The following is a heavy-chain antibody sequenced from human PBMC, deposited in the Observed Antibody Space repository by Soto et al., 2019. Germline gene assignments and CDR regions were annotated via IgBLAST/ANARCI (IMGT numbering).Heavy chain of an antibody. CDR1: GDSISGGSSF. J-gene: IGHJ5*02. D-gene: IGHD2-2*01. Sequence: QVQLQESGPGLVKPSETLSLTCTVSGDSISGGSSFWSWIRQPPGKGLEWIANVYYSGSSYYNPSLKSRLTISVDTTKNQFPLQLKSLTAADTAVYYWAKLSCTSSPCYFSGWFVPWGQGTLVTVSS. CDR2: VYYSGSS. CDR3: AKLSCTSSPCYFSGWFVP. V-gene: IGHV4-30-4*03.